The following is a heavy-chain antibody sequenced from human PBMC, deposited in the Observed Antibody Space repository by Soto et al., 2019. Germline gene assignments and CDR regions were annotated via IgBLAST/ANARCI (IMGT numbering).Heavy chain of an antibody. CDR1: GDPISSSKW. V-gene: IGHV4-4*02. J-gene: IGHJ6*02. Sequence: SETLSLTCAVSGDPISSSKWWTWVRQTPGKGLEWIGKIDQNGITNYNPSLESRVTILKDNSKNQLSLKLTSVTAVDSAVYYCARLNRDYYYYGMDVWGQGATVAVSS. CDR3: ARLNRDYYYYGMDV. CDR2: IDQNGIT.